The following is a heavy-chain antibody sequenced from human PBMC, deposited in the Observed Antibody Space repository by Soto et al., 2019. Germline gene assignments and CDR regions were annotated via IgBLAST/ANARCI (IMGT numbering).Heavy chain of an antibody. CDR3: ARILMYYDFGSDYNLLAS. CDR2: ISAYNGNT. CDR1: GYTFTSYG. J-gene: IGHJ1*01. D-gene: IGHD3-3*01. Sequence: GASVKVSCKASGYTFTSYGISWVRQAPGQGLEWMGWISAYNGNTNYAQKLQGRVTMTTDTSTSTAYMELRSLRSDDTAVYYCARILMYYDFGSDYNLLASCGQGTPDTGSS. V-gene: IGHV1-18*01.